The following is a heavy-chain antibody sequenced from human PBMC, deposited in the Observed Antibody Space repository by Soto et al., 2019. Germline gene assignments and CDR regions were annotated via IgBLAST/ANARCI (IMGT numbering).Heavy chain of an antibody. CDR1: GITFGRFA. V-gene: IGHV3-23*01. CDR3: ATGGPGSPFDY. J-gene: IGHJ4*02. D-gene: IGHD2-15*01. CDR2: SSGNGDET. Sequence: EVQLLESGGGLVQPGGSLRLSCAVSGITFGRFAMTWVRQAPGEGLEWVSTSSGNGDETFYADSGKGRFTISRDNSRNTVFLHMNSLRVEDMSIYYCATGGPGSPFDYWGLGTLVTVSS.